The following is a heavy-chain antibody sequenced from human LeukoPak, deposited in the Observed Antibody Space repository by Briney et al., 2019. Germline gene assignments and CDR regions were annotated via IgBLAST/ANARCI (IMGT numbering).Heavy chain of an antibody. CDR3: ARDGAGSYTYFDD. Sequence: SDTLSLTCTVSGGSITSGGYYWSWIRQHPGEGLEWIGSIYYSGRTYYNPSLKSRVTISADTSKNQFSLKLTSVTAVDTAVYYCARDGAGSYTYFDDWGQGTLVTVSS. D-gene: IGHD2-2*02. CDR2: IYYSGRT. CDR1: GGSITSGGYY. J-gene: IGHJ4*02. V-gene: IGHV4-31*03.